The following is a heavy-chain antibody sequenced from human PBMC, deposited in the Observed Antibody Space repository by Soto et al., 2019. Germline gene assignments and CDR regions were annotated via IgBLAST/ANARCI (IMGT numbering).Heavy chain of an antibody. D-gene: IGHD2-2*01. J-gene: IGHJ6*02. CDR2: ISGSGGST. CDR1: GFTFSSYA. Sequence: GGSLRLSCAASGFTFSSYAMSWVRQAPGKGLEWVSAISGSGGSTYYADSVKGRFTISRDNSKNTLYLQMNSLRAEDTAVYYCAKDHGVPAALVRNYYYYYGMDVWGQGTTVTVSS. V-gene: IGHV3-23*01. CDR3: AKDHGVPAALVRNYYYYYGMDV.